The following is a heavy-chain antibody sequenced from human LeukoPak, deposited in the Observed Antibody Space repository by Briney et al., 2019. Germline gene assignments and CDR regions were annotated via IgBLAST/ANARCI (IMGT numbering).Heavy chain of an antibody. Sequence: SETLSLTCTVSGGSVGSYYWSWIPQPPGKGVEWIGYIYYSGSTNYNPSLKSRVTISVDTSKNQFSLKLNSITTADTAVYYCARVRLSGTYLDAFDIWGQGTMVTVSS. J-gene: IGHJ3*02. D-gene: IGHD1-26*01. V-gene: IGHV4-59*02. CDR3: ARVRLSGTYLDAFDI. CDR1: GGSVGSYY. CDR2: IYYSGST.